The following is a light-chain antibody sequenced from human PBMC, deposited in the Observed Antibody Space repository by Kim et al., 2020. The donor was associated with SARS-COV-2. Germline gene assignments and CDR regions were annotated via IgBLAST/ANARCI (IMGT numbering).Light chain of an antibody. CDR3: QQYNNWPYT. J-gene: IGKJ2*01. CDR1: QSVSSN. V-gene: IGKV3-15*01. CDR2: GAS. Sequence: EIVMTQSPVTLSVSPGERATLSCRASQSVSSNLAWYQQTPGQAPRLLIYGASTRATGIPARFSGTGSGTEFTLTISSLQSEDFAVYYCQQYNNWPYTFGQGPKLDI.